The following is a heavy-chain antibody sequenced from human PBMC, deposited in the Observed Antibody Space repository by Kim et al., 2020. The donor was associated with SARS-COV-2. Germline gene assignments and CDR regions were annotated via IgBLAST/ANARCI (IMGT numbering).Heavy chain of an antibody. CDR1: GFTFSSYG. V-gene: IGHV3-33*05. CDR3: ARDLLAVAGWVVGY. D-gene: IGHD6-19*01. J-gene: IGHJ4*02. CDR2: ISYDGSNK. Sequence: GGSLRLSCAASGFTFSSYGMHWVRQAPGKGLEWVAVISYDGSNKYYADSVKGRFTISRDNSKNTLYLQMNSLRAEDTAVYYCARDLLAVAGWVVGYWGQGTLVTVSS.